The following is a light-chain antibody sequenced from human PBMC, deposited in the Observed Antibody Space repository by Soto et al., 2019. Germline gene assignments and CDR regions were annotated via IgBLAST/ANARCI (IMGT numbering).Light chain of an antibody. Sequence: DIVMTQSPDSLAVSLGERATINCKSSQSVLYSSNNKNYLTWYQQKPGQPPKLLIYWASTRKSGVPDRFSGSGSGTYFTLTISSLQAEDVAVYYCQQYYNNPWTFGQGTKVEIK. V-gene: IGKV4-1*01. CDR3: QQYYNNPWT. CDR1: QSVLYSSNNKNY. CDR2: WAS. J-gene: IGKJ1*01.